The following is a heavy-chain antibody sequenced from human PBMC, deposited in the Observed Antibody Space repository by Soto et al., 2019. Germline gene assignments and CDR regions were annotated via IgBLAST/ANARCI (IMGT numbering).Heavy chain of an antibody. CDR1: GYSFTSYW. CDR2: IYPGDSDT. CDR3: ARLAWLREYYYYYYYMDV. D-gene: IGHD5-12*01. V-gene: IGHV5-51*01. Sequence: GESLKIPCKGSGYSFTSYWIGWVRQMPGKGLEWMGIIYPGDSDTRYSPSFQGQVTISADKSISTAYLQWSSLKASDTAMYYCARLAWLREYYYYYYYMDVWGKGTTVTVSS. J-gene: IGHJ6*03.